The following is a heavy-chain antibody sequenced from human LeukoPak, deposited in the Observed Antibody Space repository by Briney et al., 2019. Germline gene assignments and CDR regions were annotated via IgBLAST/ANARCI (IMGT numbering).Heavy chain of an antibody. J-gene: IGHJ5*02. Sequence: PGGSLGLSCAASGFTFSGYGMSWVRQAPGKGLEWVAFIRYDGSNKYYADSVKGRFTISRDNSKNTLYLQMNSLRAEDTAVYYCAKRSSGYYGSGSYFSNWFDPWGQGTLVTVSS. CDR1: GFTFSGYG. D-gene: IGHD3-10*01. CDR3: AKRSSGYYGSGSYFSNWFDP. V-gene: IGHV3-30*02. CDR2: IRYDGSNK.